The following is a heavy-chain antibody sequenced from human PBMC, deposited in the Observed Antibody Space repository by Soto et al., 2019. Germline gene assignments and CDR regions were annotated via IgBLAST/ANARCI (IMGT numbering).Heavy chain of an antibody. J-gene: IGHJ6*02. CDR1: GFTFRTYT. CDR3: ARDRGYDAHDYYYNAMDV. D-gene: IGHD3-10*01. V-gene: IGHV3-21*01. CDR2: IRGFSPYT. Sequence: VGSVRLSCISSGFTFRTYTMNWVRQAPGKGLEWVSGIRGFSPYTFYAESVKGRFTISRDNAKNSLDLQMDSLRAEDTAVYYCARDRGYDAHDYYYNAMDVWGQGTTVTVSS.